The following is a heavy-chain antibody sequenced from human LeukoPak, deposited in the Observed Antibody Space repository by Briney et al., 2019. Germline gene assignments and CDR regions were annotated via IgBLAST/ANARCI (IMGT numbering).Heavy chain of an antibody. CDR3: AKERRVSMVRNGMDV. CDR1: GFTFSSYA. V-gene: IGHV3-30-3*01. D-gene: IGHD3-10*01. Sequence: GGSLRLSCAASGFTFSSYAMHWVRQAPGKGLEWVAVISYDGSNKYYADSVKGRFTISRDNSKNTLYLQMNSLRAEDTAVYYCAKERRVSMVRNGMDVWGKGTTVTVSS. J-gene: IGHJ6*04. CDR2: ISYDGSNK.